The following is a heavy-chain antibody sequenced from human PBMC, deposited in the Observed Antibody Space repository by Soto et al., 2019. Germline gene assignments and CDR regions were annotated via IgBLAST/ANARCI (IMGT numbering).Heavy chain of an antibody. Sequence: QGQLVESGGGVVQPGRSLRLSCAASGFTFRSYDIHWVRQAPGKGLEWVAVASYNGRDEYYAESVKGRFTISRDNSKNTVYLQMNSMTAEDTAVYYCATGRYWYFSDSGSYTYFYYSMDVWGQDTTVTVSS. D-gene: IGHD3-10*01. J-gene: IGHJ6*02. CDR3: ATGRYWYFSDSGSYTYFYYSMDV. V-gene: IGHV3-30*03. CDR2: ASYNGRDE. CDR1: GFTFRSYD.